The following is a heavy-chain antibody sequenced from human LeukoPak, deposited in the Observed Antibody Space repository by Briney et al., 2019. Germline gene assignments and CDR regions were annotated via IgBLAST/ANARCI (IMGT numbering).Heavy chain of an antibody. J-gene: IGHJ4*02. CDR1: GYSFTNYW. V-gene: IGHV5-51*01. D-gene: IGHD3-22*01. CDR3: ARRGYYDSSGYYSGDSFDY. Sequence: GESLKISCKGSGYSFTNYWIGWVRQMPGKGLEWMGIIYPGDSDTRYSPSFQGQVTISADKSISTAYLQWSSLKASDTAMYYCARRGYYDSSGYYSGDSFDYWGQGTLVTVSS. CDR2: IYPGDSDT.